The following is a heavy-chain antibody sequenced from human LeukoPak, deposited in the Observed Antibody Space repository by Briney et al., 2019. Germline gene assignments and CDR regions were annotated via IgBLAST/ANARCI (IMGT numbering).Heavy chain of an antibody. CDR3: ARDSGSYTLGGY. D-gene: IGHD1-26*01. J-gene: IGHJ4*02. Sequence: ASVKVSCKASGYTFTSYHMHWVRQAPGQGLEWMGIINPSGGRTSNAQKFQGRVTMTRDTSTSTVYMELSSLRPEDTAMYYCARDSGSYTLGGYWGQGTLVTVSS. CDR2: INPSGGRT. V-gene: IGHV1-46*01. CDR1: GYTFTSYH.